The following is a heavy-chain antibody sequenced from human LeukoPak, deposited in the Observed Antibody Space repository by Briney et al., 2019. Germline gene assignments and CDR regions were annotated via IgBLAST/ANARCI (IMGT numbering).Heavy chain of an antibody. J-gene: IGHJ4*02. CDR2: INQDGGEK. CDR3: ARGDKFSGDY. V-gene: IGHV3-7*04. D-gene: IGHD2-15*01. Sequence: GGSLRLSCAASGFTFSTYWMRWVRQAPGEGLEWVANINQDGGEKYYVDSVKGRFTISRDNAKNSLYLQMNSLRAEDTAVYYCARGDKFSGDYWGQGTLVTVSS. CDR1: GFTFSTYW.